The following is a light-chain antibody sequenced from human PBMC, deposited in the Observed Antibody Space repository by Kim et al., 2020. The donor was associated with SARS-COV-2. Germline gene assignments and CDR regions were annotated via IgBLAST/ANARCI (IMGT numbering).Light chain of an antibody. Sequence: VPLEGRATLSWRARQTVRTDVAWYRRRAGLAPRLLMYGACTRTTDIPGRFSGSGSWTEFTLTISSLQSEDFAVYYCKKYDSWPRTFGEETKVEIK. CDR1: QTVRTD. V-gene: IGKV3D-15*01. CDR3: KKYDSWPRT. CDR2: GAC. J-gene: IGKJ1*01.